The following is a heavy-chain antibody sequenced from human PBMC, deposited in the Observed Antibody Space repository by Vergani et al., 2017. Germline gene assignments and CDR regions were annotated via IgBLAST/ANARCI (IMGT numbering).Heavy chain of an antibody. J-gene: IGHJ4*02. D-gene: IGHD3-9*01. Sequence: VQLVESGGGVVQPGRSLRLSCAASGFTFSSYAMHWVRQAPGKGLEWVAVISYDGSNKYYADSVKGRFTISRDNSKNTLYLQMNSLRAEDTAVYYCAKQPYDILTGYLYYFDYWGQGTLVTVSS. V-gene: IGHV3-30-3*02. CDR1: GFTFSSYA. CDR2: ISYDGSNK. CDR3: AKQPYDILTGYLYYFDY.